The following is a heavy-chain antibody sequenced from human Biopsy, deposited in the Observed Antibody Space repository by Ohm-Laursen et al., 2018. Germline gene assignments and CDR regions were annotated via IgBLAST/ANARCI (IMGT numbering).Heavy chain of an antibody. V-gene: IGHV1-46*01. Sequence: ASVKVSCKASGYSFTSYYVHWVRQAPGQGLEWMGMINPSGSTTSYPQIFQGRVTMTRDTSKSTVYMELSSLRSADTAVYFCARNTGWYGDLYYFDYWGQGTLVTVSS. J-gene: IGHJ4*02. CDR1: GYSFTSYY. CDR3: ARNTGWYGDLYYFDY. D-gene: IGHD6-19*01. CDR2: INPSGSTT.